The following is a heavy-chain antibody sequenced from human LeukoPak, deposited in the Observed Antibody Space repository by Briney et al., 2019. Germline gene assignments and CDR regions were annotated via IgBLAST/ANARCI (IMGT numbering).Heavy chain of an antibody. J-gene: IGHJ4*02. D-gene: IGHD3-10*01. CDR3: ANIWFGECCNFDY. Sequence: GGSLRLSCGASGFTFSSYAMSWVRQAPGKGLEWVSAISGSGGSTYYADSVKGRFTISRDNSKNTLYLQMNSLRAEDTAVYYCANIWFGECCNFDYWGQGTLVTVSS. V-gene: IGHV3-23*01. CDR2: ISGSGGST. CDR1: GFTFSSYA.